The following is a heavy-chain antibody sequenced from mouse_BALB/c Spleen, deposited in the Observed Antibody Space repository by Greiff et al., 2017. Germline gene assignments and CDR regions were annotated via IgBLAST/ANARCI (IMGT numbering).Heavy chain of an antibody. V-gene: IGHV1-9*01. CDR3: AREGYYGSSLFDY. Sequence: QVQLQQSGAELMKPGASVKISCKATGYTFSSYWIEWVKQRPGHGLEWIGEILPGSGSTNYNEKFKGKATFTADTSSNTAYMQLSSLTSEDSAVYYCAREGYYGSSLFDYWGQGTTLTVSS. J-gene: IGHJ2*01. CDR1: GYTFSSYW. D-gene: IGHD1-1*01. CDR2: ILPGSGST.